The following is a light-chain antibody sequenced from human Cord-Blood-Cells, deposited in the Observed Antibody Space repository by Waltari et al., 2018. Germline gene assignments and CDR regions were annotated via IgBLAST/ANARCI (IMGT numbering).Light chain of an antibody. CDR1: SSDVGGYNY. Sequence: QSALTQPASVSASPGQSITISSTGTSSDVGGYNYVSWYQQPPGKAPKLMIYDVSNRSSGVSNRFSGSKSGNTASLTISGLQAEDEADYYCSSYTSSSTVFGGGTKLTVL. CDR2: DVS. J-gene: IGLJ2*01. V-gene: IGLV2-14*01. CDR3: SSYTSSSTV.